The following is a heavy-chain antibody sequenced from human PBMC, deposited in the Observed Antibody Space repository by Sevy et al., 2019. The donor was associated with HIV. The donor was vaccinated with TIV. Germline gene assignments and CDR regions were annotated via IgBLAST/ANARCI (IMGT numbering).Heavy chain of an antibody. Sequence: GGSLRLSCAASGFTFSSYGMHWVRQAPGKGLEWVAVISYDGSNKYYADSVKGRFTISRDNSKNTLYLQMNSLRAEVTAVYYCAKESYGIVGAERSYDYWGQGTLVTVSS. CDR2: ISYDGSNK. CDR3: AKESYGIVGAERSYDY. CDR1: GFTFSSYG. V-gene: IGHV3-30*18. J-gene: IGHJ4*02. D-gene: IGHD1-26*01.